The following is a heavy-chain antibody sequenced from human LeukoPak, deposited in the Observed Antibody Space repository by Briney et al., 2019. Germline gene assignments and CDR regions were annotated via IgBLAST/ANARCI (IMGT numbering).Heavy chain of an antibody. J-gene: IGHJ4*02. Sequence: SETLSLTCTVSGGSISSYYWVWIRQSPGRGLEWIGYIYYSGSTNYNPSLKSRVTMSADTSKNQFSLNLNSVTAADTAVYYCASMGSGWSHGIDYSGQGTLVTVSS. CDR2: IYYSGST. D-gene: IGHD6-19*01. V-gene: IGHV4-59*01. CDR1: GGSISSYY. CDR3: ASMGSGWSHGIDY.